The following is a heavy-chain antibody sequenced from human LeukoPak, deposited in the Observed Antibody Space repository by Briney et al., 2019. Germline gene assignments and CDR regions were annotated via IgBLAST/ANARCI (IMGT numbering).Heavy chain of an antibody. V-gene: IGHV3-30*04. Sequence: GRSLRLSCAASGFTFSSYAMLWVRQAPGKGLEWVAVISYDGSNKYYADSVKGRFTISRDNSKNTLYLQMNSLRAEDTAVYYCAKDLVGDSSGYKDYWGQGTLVTVSS. CDR1: GFTFSSYA. D-gene: IGHD3-22*01. CDR2: ISYDGSNK. J-gene: IGHJ4*02. CDR3: AKDLVGDSSGYKDY.